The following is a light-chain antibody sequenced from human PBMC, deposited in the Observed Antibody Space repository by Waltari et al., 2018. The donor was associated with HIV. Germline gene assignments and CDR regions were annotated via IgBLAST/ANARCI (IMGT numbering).Light chain of an antibody. CDR1: SSDVGEYNY. CDR2: DVN. Sequence: QSALTQPASVSGSPGPSITISFTGTSSDVGEYNYVSWYQQHPGKAPQLMVYDVNKRPSGVSNRFSGSKSCNTASLTISGRQAEDEADYYCCSYAGSSTVVFGGGTKLTVL. J-gene: IGLJ2*01. V-gene: IGLV2-23*02. CDR3: CSYAGSSTVV.